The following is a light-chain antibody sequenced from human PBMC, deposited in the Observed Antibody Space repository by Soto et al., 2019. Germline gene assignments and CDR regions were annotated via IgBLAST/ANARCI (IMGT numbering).Light chain of an antibody. J-gene: IGKJ3*01. Sequence: EIVLTQSPGTLSLSPGERATLSCRASQSVSNNYLAWFQQKPGQAPRVLIYGVSSRATGIPDWFSGSGSGTDFTLTISRLAPEDFAVYYCQQYDRSPFTFGPGTKVDIK. CDR1: QSVSNNY. CDR3: QQYDRSPFT. CDR2: GVS. V-gene: IGKV3-20*01.